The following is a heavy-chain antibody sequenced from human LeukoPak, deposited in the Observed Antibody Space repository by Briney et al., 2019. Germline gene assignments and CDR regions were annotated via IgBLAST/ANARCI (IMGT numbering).Heavy chain of an antibody. CDR2: ISYIGST. J-gene: IGHJ3*02. D-gene: IGHD4-17*01. CDR1: GGSFSSHY. CDR3: ARDLVTVTKGFDI. V-gene: IGHV4-59*11. Sequence: SETLSLTCAVYGGSFSSHYWTWIRQPPGKGLEWIGYISYIGSTNYNPSLKSRVTISIDTFKNEFSLKLTSVTAADTAVYYCARDLVTVTKGFDIWGQGTMVTVSS.